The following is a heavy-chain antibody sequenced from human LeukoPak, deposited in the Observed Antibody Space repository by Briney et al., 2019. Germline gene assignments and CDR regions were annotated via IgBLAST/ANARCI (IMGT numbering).Heavy chain of an antibody. CDR1: GGSFSGNY. Sequence: SETLSLTCAVYGGSFSGNYWSWIRQPPGKGLEWIGEINHSGSTNYNPSLKSRVTISVDTSKNQFSLKLSSVTAADTAVYYCARGRRNYDFWSGHGRWFDPWGQGTLVTVSS. D-gene: IGHD3-3*01. CDR2: INHSGST. V-gene: IGHV4-34*01. J-gene: IGHJ5*02. CDR3: ARGRRNYDFWSGHGRWFDP.